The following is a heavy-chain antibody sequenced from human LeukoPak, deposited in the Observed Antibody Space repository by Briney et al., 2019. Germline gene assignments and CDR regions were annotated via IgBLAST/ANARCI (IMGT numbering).Heavy chain of an antibody. CDR2: ISAYNGNT. CDR1: GYTFTSYG. V-gene: IGHV1-18*01. D-gene: IGHD3-10*01. J-gene: IGHJ4*02. CDR3: ARGRTYYYGSGSYLGHYYFDY. Sequence: ASVKVSCKASGYTFTSYGISWVRQAPGQGLEWMGWISAYNGNTNYAQKLQGRVTMTTDTSTSTAYMELRSLRSNDTAVYYCARGRTYYYGSGSYLGHYYFDYWGQGTLVTVSS.